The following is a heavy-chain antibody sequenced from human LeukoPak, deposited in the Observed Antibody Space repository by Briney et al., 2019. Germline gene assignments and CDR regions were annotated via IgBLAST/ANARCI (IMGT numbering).Heavy chain of an antibody. Sequence: SETLSLTCTVSGGSISSSSYYWGWIRQPPGKGLEWIGSIYYSGSTYYNPSLKSRVTISVDTSKNQFSLKLSSVTAADTAVYYCARDLDYGGNSAYWGQGTLVTVSS. CDR3: ARDLDYGGNSAY. J-gene: IGHJ4*02. V-gene: IGHV4-39*07. D-gene: IGHD4-23*01. CDR1: GGSISSSSYY. CDR2: IYYSGST.